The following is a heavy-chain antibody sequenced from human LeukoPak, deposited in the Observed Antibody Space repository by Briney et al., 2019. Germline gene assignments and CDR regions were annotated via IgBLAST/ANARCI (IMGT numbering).Heavy chain of an antibody. J-gene: IGHJ4*02. CDR2: INPNSGGT. Sequence: ASVKVSCKASGYTFTGYYMHWVRQAPGQGLEWMGWINPNSGGTNYAQKFQGRVTMTRDTSISTAYMELSRLRSDDTAVYYCARAHMKRSSLATNLDYWGQGTLVTVSS. V-gene: IGHV1-2*02. CDR3: ARAHMKRSSLATNLDY. D-gene: IGHD5-12*01. CDR1: GYTFTGYY.